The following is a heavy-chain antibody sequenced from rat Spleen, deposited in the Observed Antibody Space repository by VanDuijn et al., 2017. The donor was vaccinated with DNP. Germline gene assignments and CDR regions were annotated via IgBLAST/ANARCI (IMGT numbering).Heavy chain of an antibody. CDR3: TRLYYGYNPHWFAY. CDR1: GFTFSSSP. V-gene: IGHV5-46*01. D-gene: IGHD1-9*01. Sequence: EVQLVESGGGLVQPGRSMKLSCAASGFTFSSSPMAWVRQAPTKGLEWVTTITTTGDITFYRDSVKARFTVSRDNSENTLYLQMNSLRSEDTATYYCTRLYYGYNPHWFAYWGQGTLVTVSS. J-gene: IGHJ3*01. CDR2: ITTTGDIT.